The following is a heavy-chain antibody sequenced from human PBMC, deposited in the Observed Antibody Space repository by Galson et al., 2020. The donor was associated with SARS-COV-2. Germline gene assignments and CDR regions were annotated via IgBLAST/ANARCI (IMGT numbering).Heavy chain of an antibody. CDR3: ARDPGDFDFDI. V-gene: IGHV3-30*10. J-gene: IGHJ3*02. D-gene: IGHD7-27*01. Sequence: LSLTCAASGFTFSSYVMHWVRQAPGKGLEWVGSVSYDGHNKYYTASAQGRFTISRDNSKNTIYLQLNSLRTDDTAVYYCARDPGDFDFDIWGQGTMVTVSS. CDR1: GFTFSSYV. CDR2: VSYDGHNK.